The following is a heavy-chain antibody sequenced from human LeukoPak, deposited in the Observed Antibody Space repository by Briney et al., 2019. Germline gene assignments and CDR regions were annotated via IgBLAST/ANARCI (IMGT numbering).Heavy chain of an antibody. D-gene: IGHD6-6*01. Sequence: PQTLSLTCTVSGGSISNGNYYWTWIRQPPGKGLEWIGYIYYSGSTYYNPSLKSRVTISVDTSKNQFSLKLSSVTAADTAVYYCARRVIAASDWFDPWGQGTLVTVSS. V-gene: IGHV4-30-4*01. J-gene: IGHJ5*02. CDR2: IYYSGST. CDR1: GGSISNGNYY. CDR3: ARRVIAASDWFDP.